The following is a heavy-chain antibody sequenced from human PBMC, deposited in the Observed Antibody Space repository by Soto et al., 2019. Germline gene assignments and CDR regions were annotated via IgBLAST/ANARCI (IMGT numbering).Heavy chain of an antibody. Sequence: PGGSLRLSCAASGFTFSSYAMSWVRQAPGKGLEWVSAISGSGGSTYYADSVKGRFTISRDNSKNTLYLQMNSLRAEDTAVYYCAKEKLGTLYYYYYGMDVWGQGTTVTVSS. V-gene: IGHV3-23*01. J-gene: IGHJ6*02. CDR1: GFTFSSYA. CDR2: ISGSGGST. D-gene: IGHD7-27*01. CDR3: AKEKLGTLYYYYYGMDV.